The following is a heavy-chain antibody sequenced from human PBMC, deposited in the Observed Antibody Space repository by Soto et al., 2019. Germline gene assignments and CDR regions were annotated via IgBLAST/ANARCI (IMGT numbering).Heavy chain of an antibody. CDR2: MWYDGNNK. CDR3: ARDATFGTKGGSFDI. CDR1: GFTFRTYS. D-gene: IGHD3-16*01. V-gene: IGHV3-33*01. J-gene: IGHJ3*02. Sequence: PGGSLRLSCAASGFTFRTYSMHWVRQSPGTGLEWVAVMWYDGNNKYYGESVKGRFNISRDNSENTLYLQMNSLRVEDTAVYYCARDATFGTKGGSFDIWRHGTLFTVSS.